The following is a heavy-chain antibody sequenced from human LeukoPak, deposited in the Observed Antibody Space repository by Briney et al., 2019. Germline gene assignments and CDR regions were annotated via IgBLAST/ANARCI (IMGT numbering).Heavy chain of an antibody. CDR3: AREGEARDY. J-gene: IGHJ4*02. V-gene: IGHV3-30-3*01. Sequence: GGSLRLSCAASGFTFSSYAMHWVRQAPGKGLEWVAVISYDGSKKYYADSVKGRFTISRDNSKKTLYLQMNSLRAEDTAVYYCAREGEARDYWGGGTLVSVSS. CDR1: GFTFSSYA. CDR2: ISYDGSKK.